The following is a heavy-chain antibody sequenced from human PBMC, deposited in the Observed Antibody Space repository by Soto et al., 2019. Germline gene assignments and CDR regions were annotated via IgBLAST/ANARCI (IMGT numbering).Heavy chain of an antibody. D-gene: IGHD6-19*01. V-gene: IGHV3-23*01. Sequence: EVQLLESGGGLVQPGGSLRLSCAASGFTFSSYAMSWVRQAPGKELDWVSAISVSVGSTYYADSVKGRFTISRQNSKNWLLLQMTSRRAEDTAVYYCSKVVRAVDGIIDGGQGTLVIVSS. CDR1: GFTFSSYA. CDR2: ISVSVGST. CDR3: SKVVRAVDGIID. J-gene: IGHJ4*02.